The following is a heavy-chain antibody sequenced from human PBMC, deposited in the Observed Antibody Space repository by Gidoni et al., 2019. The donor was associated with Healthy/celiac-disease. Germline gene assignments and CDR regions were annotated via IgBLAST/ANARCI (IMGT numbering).Heavy chain of an antibody. CDR3: AKERVFDY. J-gene: IGHJ4*02. CDR1: GFNFSSYG. V-gene: IGHV3-30*02. D-gene: IGHD6-13*01. CDR2: IRYDGSNK. Sequence: QVQLVESGGGVVQPGGSLSLSCAASGFNFSSYGMHWVRQAPGKGLEWDACIRYDGSNKYYEDSVKGRVTISKDNSKNTMYLQMNSLRAEDTAVYYCAKERVFDYWGQGTLVTVSA.